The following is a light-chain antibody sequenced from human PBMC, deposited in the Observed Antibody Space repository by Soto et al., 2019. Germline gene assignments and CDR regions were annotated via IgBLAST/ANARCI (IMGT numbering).Light chain of an antibody. CDR2: DAS. CDR1: RSVRSY. CDR3: QQRYAWPPIT. Sequence: EIVLTQSPATLSLSPGERATLSCRASRSVRSYLAWYQQKPGQAPRLLIYDASNRAAGIPARFSGSGSETDFTLTISNLEHEDFVVYYCQQRYAWPPITFGQGTPLEIK. V-gene: IGKV3-11*01. J-gene: IGKJ5*01.